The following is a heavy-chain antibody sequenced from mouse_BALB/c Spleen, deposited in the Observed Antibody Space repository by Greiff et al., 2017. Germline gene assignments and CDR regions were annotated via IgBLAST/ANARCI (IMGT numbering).Heavy chain of an antibody. CDR2: ISNGGGST. Sequence: EVQLVESGGGLVQPGGSLKLSCAASGFTFSSYTMSWVRQTPEKRLEWVAYISNGGGSTYYPDTVKGRFTISRDNAKNTLYLQMSSLKSEDTAMYYCARHHGSSLYYAMDYWGQGTSVTVSS. CDR3: ARHHGSSLYYAMDY. J-gene: IGHJ4*01. D-gene: IGHD1-1*01. CDR1: GFTFSSYT. V-gene: IGHV5-12-2*01.